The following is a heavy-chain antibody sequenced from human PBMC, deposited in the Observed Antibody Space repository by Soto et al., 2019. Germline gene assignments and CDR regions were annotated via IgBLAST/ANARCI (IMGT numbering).Heavy chain of an antibody. J-gene: IGHJ4*02. CDR1: VGSIDSPHS. CDR3: ARWRDAYNLYFLDY. V-gene: IGHV4-4*02. Sequence: SETLSLTCAVFVGSIDSPHSSTWVRQPPRKRLDWIGDIYHSGHTNYSLSLKTRVTISVDKSKNQFSLKLSSVTAADTAVYYCARWRDAYNLYFLDYWGQG. D-gene: IGHD1-1*01. CDR2: IYHSGHT.